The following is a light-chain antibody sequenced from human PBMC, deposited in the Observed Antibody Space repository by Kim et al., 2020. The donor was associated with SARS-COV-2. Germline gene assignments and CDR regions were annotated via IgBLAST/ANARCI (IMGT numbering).Light chain of an antibody. Sequence: DIQMTQSPSSLSASVGDRVTITCRASQNINIYLNWYQQKPGKAPNLLIYATSTLERGVPSRFSGSGSGTAFTLTFSSLRPEDFATYYCQQSYRAPYTFGQGTKLEI. CDR3: QQSYRAPYT. J-gene: IGKJ2*01. CDR2: ATS. V-gene: IGKV1-39*01. CDR1: QNINIY.